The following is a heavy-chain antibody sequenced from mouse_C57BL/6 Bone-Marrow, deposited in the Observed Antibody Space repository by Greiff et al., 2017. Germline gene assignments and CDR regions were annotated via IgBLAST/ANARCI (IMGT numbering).Heavy chain of an antibody. J-gene: IGHJ2*01. D-gene: IGHD1-1*01. Sequence: QVQLQQSGPELVKPGASVKISCKASGYAFSSSWMNWVKQRPGKGLEWIGRIYPGDGDTNYNGKFKGKATLTAVTSSSTASMQLSSLTSEDSVVYFCARPGYYYGFDYWGTGTTLTVSS. V-gene: IGHV1-82*01. CDR3: ARPGYYYGFDY. CDR2: IYPGDGDT. CDR1: GYAFSSSW.